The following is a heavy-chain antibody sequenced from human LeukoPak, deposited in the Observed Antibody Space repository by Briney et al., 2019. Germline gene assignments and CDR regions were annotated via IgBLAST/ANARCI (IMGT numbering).Heavy chain of an antibody. CDR3: TIHQASYYYGMDV. V-gene: IGHV3-73*01. Sequence: GGSLRLSCAASGFTFSGSAMHWVRQASGKGLEWVGRIRSKANSYATAYAASVKGRFTISRDDSKNTAYLQMNSLKTEDTAVYYCTIHQASYYYGMDVWGQGTTVTVSS. CDR2: IRSKANSYAT. J-gene: IGHJ6*02. CDR1: GFTFSGSA.